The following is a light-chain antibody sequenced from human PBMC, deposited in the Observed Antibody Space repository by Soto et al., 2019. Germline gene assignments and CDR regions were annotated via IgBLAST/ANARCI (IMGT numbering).Light chain of an antibody. Sequence: QSALTQPPSVSGSPGQSVTISCTGTSSDVGSYNRVSWYQQPPGTAPKLMIYEVNNRPSGVPDRFSGSKSGNTASLTISGLQAEDEADYYCNLFTDSSTYVFGTGTKVT. CDR1: SSDVGSYNR. J-gene: IGLJ1*01. V-gene: IGLV2-18*01. CDR2: EVN. CDR3: NLFTDSSTYV.